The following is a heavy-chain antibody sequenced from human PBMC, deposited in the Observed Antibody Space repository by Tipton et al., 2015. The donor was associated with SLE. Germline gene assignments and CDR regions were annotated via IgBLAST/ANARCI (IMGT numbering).Heavy chain of an antibody. CDR3: AKDRYGSQGFQD. D-gene: IGHD1-26*01. V-gene: IGHV3-48*01. CDR2: ISSSSSNI. CDR1: GFTFSSYS. Sequence: SLRLSCAASGFTFSSYSMNWVRQAPGKGLEWVSYISSSSSNIYYADSMKGRFSISRDNSKNTLYLQMNNMRIEDTAIYYCAKDRYGSQGFQDWGQGTLVTVSS. J-gene: IGHJ1*01.